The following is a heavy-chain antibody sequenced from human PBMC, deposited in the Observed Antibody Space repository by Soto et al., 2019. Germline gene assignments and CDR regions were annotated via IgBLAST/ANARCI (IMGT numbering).Heavy chain of an antibody. Sequence: SETLSLTCTVSGGSISSSSYYWGWIRQPPGKGLEWIGEINHSGTTYYNPSLNSRVSISVDTSKNQFSLKLTSVTAADTAVYYCASGPGSGWYWFDPWGQGSLVTVSS. CDR3: ASGPGSGWYWFDP. J-gene: IGHJ5*02. CDR1: GGSISSSSYY. D-gene: IGHD6-19*01. V-gene: IGHV4-39*07. CDR2: INHSGTT.